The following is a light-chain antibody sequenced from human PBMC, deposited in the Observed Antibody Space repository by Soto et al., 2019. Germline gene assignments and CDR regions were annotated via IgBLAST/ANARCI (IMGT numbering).Light chain of an antibody. CDR3: ISYKTDDTFV. Sequence: QSALTQPASASGSPGQSITISCAGTRSDIGASNSVSWYQHLPGRSPTLIIYEATNRPSGVSERFSGSKAGDTASLTISGLQADDESEYFCISYKTDDTFVFGGGTKVTVL. V-gene: IGLV2-14*01. J-gene: IGLJ1*01. CDR2: EAT. CDR1: RSDIGASNS.